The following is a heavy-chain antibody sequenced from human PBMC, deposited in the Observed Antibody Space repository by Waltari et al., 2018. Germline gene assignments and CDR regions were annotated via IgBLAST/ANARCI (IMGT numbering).Heavy chain of an antibody. V-gene: IGHV1-2*04. J-gene: IGHJ4*02. Sequence: QVQLVQSGAEVTKPGASVQVSCTASGYTFTGHYMHWVRQAPGQGLEWMGWINPNSGGTNYAQKFQGWVTMTRDTSISTAYMELSRLRSDDTAVYYCARTEHSSGWYDYWGQGTLVTVSS. CDR1: GYTFTGHY. CDR3: ARTEHSSGWYDY. CDR2: INPNSGGT. D-gene: IGHD6-19*01.